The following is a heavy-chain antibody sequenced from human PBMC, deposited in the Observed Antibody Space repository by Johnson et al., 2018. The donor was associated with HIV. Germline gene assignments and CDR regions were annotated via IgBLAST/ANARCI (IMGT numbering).Heavy chain of an antibody. CDR3: AKVKYYDIWTGDPGAFDI. V-gene: IGHV3-30*04. CDR2: ISYDGSNK. J-gene: IGHJ3*02. CDR1: GFTFSSYA. D-gene: IGHD3-9*01. Sequence: QVQLVESGGGVVQPGRSLRLSCAASGFTFSSYAMHWVRQAPGKGLEWVAVISYDGSNKYYADSVKGRFTISRDNSKRTLYLQMNSLRAEDTAVYYCAKVKYYDIWTGDPGAFDIWGQGTMVTVSS.